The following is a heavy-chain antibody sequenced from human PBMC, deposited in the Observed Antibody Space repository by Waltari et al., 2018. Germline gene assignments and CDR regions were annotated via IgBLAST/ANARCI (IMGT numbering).Heavy chain of an antibody. Sequence: EVQLLESGGGLVQPGGSLRLSCAASGFTFSSYAMSWVRQAPGKGLEWGSVIDGGGSSTYYADSVKGRFTISRDNSKNTLYLQMNSLRAEDTAVYYCAKERYSGYAGDYWGQGTLVTVSS. D-gene: IGHD5-12*01. J-gene: IGHJ4*02. CDR3: AKERYSGYAGDY. CDR2: IDGGGSST. CDR1: GFTFSSYA. V-gene: IGHV3-23*03.